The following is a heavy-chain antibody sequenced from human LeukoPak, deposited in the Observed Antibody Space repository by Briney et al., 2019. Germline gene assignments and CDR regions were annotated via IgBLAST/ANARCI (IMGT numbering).Heavy chain of an antibody. Sequence: SETLSLTCAVYGGSFSGYYWSWIRQPPGKGLEWIGEINHSGSTNYNPSLKSRVTISVDTSKNQFSLKLSSVTAADTAVYYCASITNDYGDYEVGLYYFDYWGQGTLVTVSS. CDR3: ASITNDYGDYEVGLYYFDY. D-gene: IGHD4-17*01. V-gene: IGHV4-34*01. CDR2: INHSGST. J-gene: IGHJ4*02. CDR1: GGSFSGYY.